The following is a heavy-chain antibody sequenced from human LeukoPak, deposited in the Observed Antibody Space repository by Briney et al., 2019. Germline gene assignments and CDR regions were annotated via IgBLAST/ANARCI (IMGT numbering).Heavy chain of an antibody. Sequence: ASVKVSCKASGGTFSSYAISWVRQAPGQGLEWMGRIIPILGIANYAQKVQGRVTITADKSTSTAYMELSSLRSEDTAVYYCAKDLAFLPAAFDYWGQGTLVTVSS. J-gene: IGHJ4*02. CDR1: GGTFSSYA. V-gene: IGHV1-69*04. D-gene: IGHD2-2*01. CDR2: IIPILGIA. CDR3: AKDLAFLPAAFDY.